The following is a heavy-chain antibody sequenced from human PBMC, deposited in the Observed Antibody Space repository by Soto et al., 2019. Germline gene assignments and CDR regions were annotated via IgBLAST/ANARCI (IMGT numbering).Heavy chain of an antibody. V-gene: IGHV4-4*02. CDR2: IYHSGST. D-gene: IGHD5-18*01. J-gene: IGHJ4*02. Sequence: SETLSLTCAVSGGSISSSNWWSWVRQPPGKGLEWIGEIYHSGSTNYNPSLKSRVTISVDKSKNQFSLKLSSVTAADTVVYYCARDHPHSYGIYYFDYWGQGTLVTVSS. CDR1: GGSISSSNW. CDR3: ARDHPHSYGIYYFDY.